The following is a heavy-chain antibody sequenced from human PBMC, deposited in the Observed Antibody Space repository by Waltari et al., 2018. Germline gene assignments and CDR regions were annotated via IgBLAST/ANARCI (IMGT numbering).Heavy chain of an antibody. J-gene: IGHJ4*02. CDR2: INHSGST. CDR3: ARAQPPSGWPFDY. Sequence: ETLSLTCAVYGGSFSGYYWSWIRQPPGKGLEWIGEINHSGSTNYNPSLKSRVTISVDTSKNQFSLKLSSVTAADTAVYYCARAQPPSGWPFDYWGQGTLVTVSS. CDR1: GGSFSGYY. D-gene: IGHD6-19*01. V-gene: IGHV4-34*01.